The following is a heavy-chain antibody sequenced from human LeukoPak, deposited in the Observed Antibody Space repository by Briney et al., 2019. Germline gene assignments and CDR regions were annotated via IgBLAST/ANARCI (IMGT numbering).Heavy chain of an antibody. D-gene: IGHD3-3*01. CDR1: GYIFTGYY. CDR2: INPNSGGT. CDR3: ARGLAIFGVVIPTFFDS. Sequence: ASVKVSCKASGYIFTGYYIHWVRQAPGQGLEWMGWINPNSGGTDYAQKFQGGVIMTRDASITTAYMELNSLISDDTAVYYCARGLAIFGVVIPTFFDSWGQGTLVTLSS. J-gene: IGHJ4*02. V-gene: IGHV1-2*02.